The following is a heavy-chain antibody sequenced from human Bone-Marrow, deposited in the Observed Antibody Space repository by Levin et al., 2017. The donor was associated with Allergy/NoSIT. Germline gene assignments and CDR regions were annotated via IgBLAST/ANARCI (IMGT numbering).Heavy chain of an antibody. CDR2: INPNNGAT. Sequence: ASVKVSCKASGYPFTGYYLHWVRQAPGQGLEWMGWINPNNGATNYVQKFQGRVTMTRDTSISTAFMELNSLRSDDTALYYCARVSPGWLRSLDYWGQGALVSVSS. D-gene: IGHD6-19*01. CDR3: ARVSPGWLRSLDY. CDR1: GYPFTGYY. V-gene: IGHV1-2*02. J-gene: IGHJ4*02.